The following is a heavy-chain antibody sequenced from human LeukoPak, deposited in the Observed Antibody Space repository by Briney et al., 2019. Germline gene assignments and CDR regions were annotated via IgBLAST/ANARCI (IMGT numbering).Heavy chain of an antibody. D-gene: IGHD2-2*01. Sequence: GGSLRLSCAASGFTFSDYYMSWIRQAPGKGLEWVSYISSSGYIYSADSVKGRFTISRDNAKNSLYLQMNSLRAEDTAVYYCARGTVLLSFCYAFDIWGQGTMVTVSS. CDR2: ISSSGYI. J-gene: IGHJ3*02. V-gene: IGHV3-69-1*01. CDR3: ARGTVLLSFCYAFDI. CDR1: GFTFSDYY.